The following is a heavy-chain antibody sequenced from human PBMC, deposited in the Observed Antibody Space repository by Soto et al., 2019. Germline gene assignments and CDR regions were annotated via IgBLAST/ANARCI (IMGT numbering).Heavy chain of an antibody. Sequence: GGSLRLSCAASGFTFSSYSMNWVRQAPGKGLEWVSYISSSSSTIYYADSVKGRFTISRDNAKNSLYLQMNSLRDEDTAVYYCARDLYYYDSSGYYPFDYWGQGTLVTVSS. CDR1: GFTFSSYS. J-gene: IGHJ4*02. D-gene: IGHD3-22*01. V-gene: IGHV3-48*02. CDR3: ARDLYYYDSSGYYPFDY. CDR2: ISSSSSTI.